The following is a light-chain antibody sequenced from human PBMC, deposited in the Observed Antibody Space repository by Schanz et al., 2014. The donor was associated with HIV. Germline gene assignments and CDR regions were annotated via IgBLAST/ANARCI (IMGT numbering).Light chain of an antibody. V-gene: IGLV2-8*01. Sequence: QSALTQPPSASGSPGQSVTISCTGTSSDVGGYNYVSWCQQHPGKAPKLMIYEVSKRPSGVPDRFSGSKSGNTASLTVSGLQAEDEADYYCSSHAGRSSFVVFGGGTKLTVL. CDR1: SSDVGGYNY. J-gene: IGLJ2*01. CDR3: SSHAGRSSFVV. CDR2: EVS.